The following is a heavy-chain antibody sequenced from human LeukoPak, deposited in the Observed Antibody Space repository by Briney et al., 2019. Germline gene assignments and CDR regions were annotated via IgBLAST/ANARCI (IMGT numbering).Heavy chain of an antibody. CDR3: ARGVPLRGYYDSSGYFDY. CDR1: GYTFTIYY. V-gene: IGHV1-46*01. J-gene: IGHJ4*02. Sequence: ASVKVSCKSSGYTFTIYYMHWVRQAPGQGLEWMGIINPSGGSTSYAQKFQGRVTMTRDTSTSTVYMELSSLRSEDTAVYYCARGVPLRGYYDSSGYFDYWGQGTLVTVSS. D-gene: IGHD3-22*01. CDR2: INPSGGST.